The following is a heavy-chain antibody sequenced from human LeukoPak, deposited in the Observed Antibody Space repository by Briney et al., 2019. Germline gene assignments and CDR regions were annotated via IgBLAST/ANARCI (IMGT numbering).Heavy chain of an antibody. J-gene: IGHJ4*02. CDR3: ARAPQISVDTAMVYYFDY. CDR1: GGTFSSYA. Sequence: GASVKVSCKASGGTFSSYAISWVRQAPGQGLEWMGRIIPIFGTANYAQKFQGRVTITTDESRSTAYMELSSLRSEDTAVYYCARAPQISVDTAMVYYFDYWGQGTLVTVSS. V-gene: IGHV1-69*05. CDR2: IIPIFGTA. D-gene: IGHD5-18*01.